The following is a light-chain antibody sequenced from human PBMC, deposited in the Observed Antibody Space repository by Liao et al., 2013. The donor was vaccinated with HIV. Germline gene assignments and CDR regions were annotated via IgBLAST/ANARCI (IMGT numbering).Light chain of an antibody. Sequence: SYELTQPPSVSVSPGQTASITCSGHTLGDKSPSWYQQKPGQSPVLVIYQDSKRPSGIPERFSGSNSGNTATLTISGTQAMDEADYYCQAWDSSTAGVFGTGTKVTVL. CDR1: TLGDKS. J-gene: IGLJ1*01. V-gene: IGLV3-1*01. CDR2: QDS. CDR3: QAWDSSTAGV.